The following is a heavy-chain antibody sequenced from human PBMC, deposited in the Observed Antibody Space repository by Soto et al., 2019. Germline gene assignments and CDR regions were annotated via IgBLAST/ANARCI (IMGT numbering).Heavy chain of an antibody. Sequence: QVQLVESGGGLVKPGGSLRLSCAASGFTFSDYYMSWIRQAPGKGLEWVSYISSSSSYTNYTDSVKGRFTISRDNAKNSLYLQMNRLRAEDTAVYYCARVSEYQLGPGWIDYWGQGTLVTVSS. CDR1: GFTFSDYY. CDR2: ISSSSSYT. D-gene: IGHD2-2*01. J-gene: IGHJ4*02. CDR3: ARVSEYQLGPGWIDY. V-gene: IGHV3-11*06.